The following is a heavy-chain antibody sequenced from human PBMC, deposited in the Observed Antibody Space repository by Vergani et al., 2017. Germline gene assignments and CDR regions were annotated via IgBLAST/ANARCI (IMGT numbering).Heavy chain of an antibody. CDR3: ARDLGGQLWLHYYYYYYMDV. J-gene: IGHJ6*03. D-gene: IGHD5-18*01. V-gene: IGHV1-18*01. CDR1: GYTFTSYG. Sequence: QVQLVQSGAEVKKPGASVKVSCKASGYTFTSYGISWVRQAPGQGLEWMGWISAYNGNTNYAQKLQGRVTMTTDTSTSTAYMELRSLRSDDTAVYYCARDLGGQLWLHYYYYYYMDVWGKGTTVTVSS. CDR2: ISAYNGNT.